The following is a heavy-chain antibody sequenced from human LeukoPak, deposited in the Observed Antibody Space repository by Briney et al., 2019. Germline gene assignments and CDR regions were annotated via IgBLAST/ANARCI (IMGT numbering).Heavy chain of an antibody. J-gene: IGHJ4*02. Sequence: SETLSLTCTVSGGSISNYYWSWIRQPAGKGLEWIGRIYTSGSTNYNPSLKSRVTMSVDTSKNQFSLKLNSVTAADTAVYYCARARSDYSSSWYVFDYWGQGTLVTVSS. D-gene: IGHD6-13*01. CDR3: ARARSDYSSSWYVFDY. V-gene: IGHV4-4*07. CDR2: IYTSGST. CDR1: GGSISNYY.